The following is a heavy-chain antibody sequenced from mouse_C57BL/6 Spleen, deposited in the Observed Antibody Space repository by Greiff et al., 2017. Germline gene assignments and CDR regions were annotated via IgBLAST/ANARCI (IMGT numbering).Heavy chain of an antibody. J-gene: IGHJ4*01. CDR3: ARSSSSGYGAMDY. D-gene: IGHD3-2*02. CDR2: INPNYGTT. V-gene: IGHV1-39*01. Sequence: VHVKQSGPELVKPGASVKISCKASGYSFTDYNMNWVKQSNGKSLEWIGVINPNYGTTSYNQKFKGKATLTVDQSSSTAYMQLNSLTSEDSAVYYCARSSSSGYGAMDYWGQGTSVTVSS. CDR1: GYSFTDYN.